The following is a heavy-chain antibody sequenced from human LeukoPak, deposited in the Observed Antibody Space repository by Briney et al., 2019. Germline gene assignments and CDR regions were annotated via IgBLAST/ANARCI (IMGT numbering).Heavy chain of an antibody. CDR1: GGSISHYH. CDR2: IYYSGST. CDR3: ASTRVGDYLGWFDP. J-gene: IGHJ5*02. D-gene: IGHD4-17*01. V-gene: IGHV4-59*01. Sequence: SETLSLTCTFSGGSISHYHWSWIRQPPGKGLEWIGYIYYSGSTNYNPSLKSRVTISVDTSKNQFSLKLSSVTAADTAVYYCASTRVGDYLGWFDPWSQGTLVTVSS.